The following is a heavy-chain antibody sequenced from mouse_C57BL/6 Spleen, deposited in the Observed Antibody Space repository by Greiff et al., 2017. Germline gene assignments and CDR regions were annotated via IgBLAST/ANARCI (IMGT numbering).Heavy chain of an antibody. CDR2: INPSTGGT. D-gene: IGHD1-1*01. J-gene: IGHJ1*03. CDR1: GYSFTGYY. V-gene: IGHV1-42*01. Sequence: VQLQQSGPELVKPGASVKISCKASGYSFTGYYMNWVKQSPEKSLEWIGEINPSTGGTTYNQKFKAKATLTVDKSSSTAYMQLKSLTSEDSAVYYCARNPPDYGRPWYFDVWGTGTTVTVSS. CDR3: ARNPPDYGRPWYFDV.